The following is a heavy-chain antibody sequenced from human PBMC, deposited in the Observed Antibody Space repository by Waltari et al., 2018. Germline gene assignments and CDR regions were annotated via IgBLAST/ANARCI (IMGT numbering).Heavy chain of an antibody. CDR2: ISYNERNI. CDR3: ARDYCDRTNCHGMDI. D-gene: IGHD3-22*01. V-gene: IGHV3-30*04. Sequence: QVQLVESGGGVVQPGRSLRLSCAALEFTFSSYAMHWVRQAPGKGLEWVAVISYNERNIYYVDSVKGRFTISRDNSKKMLYLQMNSLRAEDTAVYYCARDYCDRTNCHGMDIWGQGTTVTVSS. J-gene: IGHJ6*02. CDR1: EFTFSSYA.